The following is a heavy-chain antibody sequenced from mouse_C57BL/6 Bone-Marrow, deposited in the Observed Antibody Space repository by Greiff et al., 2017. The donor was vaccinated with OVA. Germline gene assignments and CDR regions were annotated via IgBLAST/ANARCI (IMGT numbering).Heavy chain of an antibody. CDR3: AREDYYGTRCAY. CDR1: VYAFSSYW. V-gene: IGHV1-80*01. J-gene: IGHJ3*01. Sequence: VQLQQSGAELVKPGASVKISCKASVYAFSSYWMNWVKQRPGKGLEWIGQIYPGDGDTNYNGKFKGKATLTADKSSSTAYMQLSSLTSEDSAVYFCAREDYYGTRCAYWGQGTLVTVSA. CDR2: IYPGDGDT. D-gene: IGHD1-1*01.